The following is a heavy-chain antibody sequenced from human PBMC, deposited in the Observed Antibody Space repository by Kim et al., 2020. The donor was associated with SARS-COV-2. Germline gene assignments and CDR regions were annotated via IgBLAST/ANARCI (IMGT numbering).Heavy chain of an antibody. Sequence: SETLSLTCTVSGGSISSSSYYWGWIRQPPGKGLEWIGSIYYSGSTYYNPSLKSRVTISVDTSKNQFSLKLSSVTAADTAVYYCARHDSGYPKFDYWGQGTLVTVSS. D-gene: IGHD5-12*01. CDR2: IYYSGST. J-gene: IGHJ4*02. CDR1: GGSISSSSYY. CDR3: ARHDSGYPKFDY. V-gene: IGHV4-39*01.